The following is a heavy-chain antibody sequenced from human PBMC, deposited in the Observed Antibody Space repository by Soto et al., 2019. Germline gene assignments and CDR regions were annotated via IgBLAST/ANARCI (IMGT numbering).Heavy chain of an antibody. D-gene: IGHD2-21*02. CDR3: AIGHCGGDRYPFYY. CDR2: IYYSGST. CDR1: GGSISSYY. V-gene: IGHV4-59*01. Sequence: SETLSLTCTVSGGSISSYYWSWIRQPPGKGLEWIGYIYYSGSTNYNPSLKSRVTISVDTSKNQFSLKLSSVTAADTAVYYCAIGHCGGDRYPFYYWGQGSQVPVAS. J-gene: IGHJ4*02.